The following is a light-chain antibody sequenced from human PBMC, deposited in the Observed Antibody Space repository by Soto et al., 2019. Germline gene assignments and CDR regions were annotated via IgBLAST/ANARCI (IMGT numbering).Light chain of an antibody. J-gene: IGLJ1*01. CDR2: ANR. V-gene: IGLV1-40*01. Sequence: QSALTQPPSVSGAPGQRVTISCTGNNSNIGASYNVHWYQQLPGAAPKLLIYANRNRPSGVPDRFSGSKSGTSASLAITGLQAEDETHYYCQSYDNSLSLSGPSYDCSLGGQGFGTGTKVTVL. CDR1: NSNIGASYN. CDR3: QSYDNSLSLSGPSYDCSLGGQG.